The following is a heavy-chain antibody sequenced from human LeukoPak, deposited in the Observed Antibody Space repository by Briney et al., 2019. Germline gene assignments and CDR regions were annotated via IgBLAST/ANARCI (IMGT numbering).Heavy chain of an antibody. Sequence: SETLSLTCTVSGGSISSSSYYWGWIRQPPGKGLEWIGGIYYSGSTYYNPSLKSRVTISVDTSKNQFSLKLSSVTAADTAVYYCARVVTAIGFYYYYYMDVWGKGTTVTISS. D-gene: IGHD2-21*02. CDR1: GGSISSSSYY. J-gene: IGHJ6*03. V-gene: IGHV4-39*01. CDR2: IYYSGST. CDR3: ARVVTAIGFYYYYYMDV.